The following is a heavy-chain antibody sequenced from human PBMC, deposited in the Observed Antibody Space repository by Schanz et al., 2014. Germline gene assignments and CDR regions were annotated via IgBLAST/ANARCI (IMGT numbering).Heavy chain of an antibody. CDR3: AKALESCPGGRCSGGYFDY. J-gene: IGHJ4*02. CDR1: GFAFSSYG. D-gene: IGHD2-8*02. V-gene: IGHV3-23*01. CDR2: IGVDGTTT. Sequence: EVQLLESGGGLVQPGGSLRLSCLASGFAFSSYGMNWLRQAPGKGLEWVSVIGVDGTTTYYADSVKGRFTISRDNSKNTLYLQMNSLRPEDAAVYYCAKALESCPGGRCSGGYFDYWGQGTLVTVAS.